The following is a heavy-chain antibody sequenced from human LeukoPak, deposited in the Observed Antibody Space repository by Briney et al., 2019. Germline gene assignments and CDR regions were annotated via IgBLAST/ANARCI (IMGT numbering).Heavy chain of an antibody. CDR1: GGSISSYY. Sequence: PSETLSLTCTVSGGSISSYYWRWIRQPPGKGLEWIGYIYYSGSTNYNPSLTSRVTISVDTSKNQSSLKLSSVTAADTAVYYCARLSIAAAGDWFDPWGQGTLVTVSS. J-gene: IGHJ5*02. CDR2: IYYSGST. CDR3: ARLSIAAAGDWFDP. V-gene: IGHV4-59*01. D-gene: IGHD6-13*01.